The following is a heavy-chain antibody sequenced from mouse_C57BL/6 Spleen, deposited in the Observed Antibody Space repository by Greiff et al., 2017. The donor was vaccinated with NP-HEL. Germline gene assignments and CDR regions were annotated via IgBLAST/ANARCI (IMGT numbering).Heavy chain of an antibody. CDR3: TREDDYYAMDY. CDR2: ISSGGDYI. V-gene: IGHV5-9-1*02. CDR1: GFTFSSYA. Sequence: EVKVEESGEGLVKPGGSLKLSCAASGFTFSSYAMSWVRQTPEKRLEWVAYISSGGDYIYYADTVKGRFTISRDNARNTLYLQMSSLKSEDTAMYYWTREDDYYAMDYWGQGTSVTVSS. J-gene: IGHJ4*01.